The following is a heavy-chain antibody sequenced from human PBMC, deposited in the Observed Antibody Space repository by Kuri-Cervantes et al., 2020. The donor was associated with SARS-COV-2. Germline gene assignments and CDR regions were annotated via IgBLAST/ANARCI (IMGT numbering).Heavy chain of an antibody. CDR1: GFTFTDYW. J-gene: IGHJ6*03. Sequence: GGSLRLSCAASGFTFTDYWMSWVRQAPGKGLEWVAVIWYDGENEYYAGSVKGRFTISRDNSKNTVSLHMNSLRAEDTAMYYCARGAANYYYMDVWGKGTTVTVSS. D-gene: IGHD3-16*01. CDR3: ARGAANYYYMDV. CDR2: IWYDGENE. V-gene: IGHV3-33*08.